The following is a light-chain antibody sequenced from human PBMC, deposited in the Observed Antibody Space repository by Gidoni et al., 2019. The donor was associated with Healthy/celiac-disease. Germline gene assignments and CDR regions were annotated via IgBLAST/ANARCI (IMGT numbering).Light chain of an antibody. CDR3: AAWDDSLNGWV. CDR1: SSNIGSNT. V-gene: IGLV1-44*01. CDR2: SNN. J-gene: IGLJ3*02. Sequence: QSVLTQPPSASGTPGQRVTISCSGSSSNIGSNTVNWYQQLPGTAPKLLIYSNNKRPSGVPDRFSGAKSGTSASLAISGLQSEDEADYYCAAWDDSLNGWVFGGGTKLT.